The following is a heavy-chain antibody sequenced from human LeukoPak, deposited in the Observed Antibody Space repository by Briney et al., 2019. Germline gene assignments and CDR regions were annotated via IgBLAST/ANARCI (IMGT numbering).Heavy chain of an antibody. D-gene: IGHD3-9*01. CDR3: AVIMTGYPHDY. CDR1: GYTFTSYG. Sequence: ASVKVSCKASGYTFTSYGISWVRQAPGQGLEWMGWISAYNGHTNYAQKLQGRVTMTTDTSTSTAYMELSRLRSDDTAVYYCAVIMTGYPHDYWGQGTLVTVSS. J-gene: IGHJ4*02. CDR2: ISAYNGHT. V-gene: IGHV1-18*01.